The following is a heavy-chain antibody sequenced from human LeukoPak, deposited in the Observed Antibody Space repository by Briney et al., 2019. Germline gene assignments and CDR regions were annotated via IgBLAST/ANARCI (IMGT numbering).Heavy chain of an antibody. CDR3: ARRLGRKFGERFYYYHYMDV. V-gene: IGHV4-34*01. Sequence: GSLRLSCTASGFTFGDYAMSWVRQPPGKGLEWIGEMNHSGSTNYNPSLKSRVTISVDTSKNQFSLKLSSVTAADTAVYYCARRLGRKFGERFYYYHYMDVWGKGTTVTISS. CDR2: MNHSGST. D-gene: IGHD3-10*01. CDR1: GFTFGDYA. J-gene: IGHJ6*03.